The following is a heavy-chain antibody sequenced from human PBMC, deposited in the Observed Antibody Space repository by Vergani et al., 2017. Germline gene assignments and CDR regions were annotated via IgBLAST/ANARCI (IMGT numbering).Heavy chain of an antibody. CDR3: ARGSNRQLEPTENWFDP. Sequence: QVQLQESGPGLVKPSQTLSLTCTVSGGSISSGSYYWSWIRQPAGKGLEWIGRIYTSGSTNYNPSLKSRVTISVDTSKNQFSLKLSSVTAADTAVYYCARGSNRQLEPTENWFDPWGQGTLVTVSS. CDR2: IYTSGST. V-gene: IGHV4-61*02. D-gene: IGHD6-13*01. J-gene: IGHJ5*02. CDR1: GGSISSGSYY.